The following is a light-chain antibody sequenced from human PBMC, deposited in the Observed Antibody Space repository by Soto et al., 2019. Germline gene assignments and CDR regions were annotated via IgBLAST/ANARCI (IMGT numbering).Light chain of an antibody. J-gene: IGKJ5*01. CDR1: QRLSSSY. CDR3: QQYGTLIT. Sequence: ELVLTQSPATPTLSPGERATLSCRASQRLSSSYLAWYQQKPGQAPRLLIYGSFSRATGIPDRFSGSGSGTDFTLTISRLEPEDSAVYYCQQYGTLITFGQGTRLEIK. V-gene: IGKV3-20*01. CDR2: GSF.